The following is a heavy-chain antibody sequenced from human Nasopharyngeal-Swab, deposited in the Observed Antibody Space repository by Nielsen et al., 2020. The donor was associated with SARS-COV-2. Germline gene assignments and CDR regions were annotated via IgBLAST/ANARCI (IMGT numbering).Heavy chain of an antibody. CDR3: ARVDRGGSYFSENYYYMDV. CDR1: GFTFSSYG. D-gene: IGHD1-26*01. V-gene: IGHV3-30*03. CDR2: ISYAGSKK. J-gene: IGHJ6*03. Sequence: GGSLRLSCAASGFTFSSYGMHWVRQAPGKGLEWVAFISYAGSKKYFLDSVKGRFTISRDNPMNRMYLQMNSLRAEDTALYYCARVDRGGSYFSENYYYMDVWGKGTSVTVSS.